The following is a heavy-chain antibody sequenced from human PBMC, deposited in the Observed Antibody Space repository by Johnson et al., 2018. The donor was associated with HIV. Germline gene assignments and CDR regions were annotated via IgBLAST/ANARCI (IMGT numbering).Heavy chain of an antibody. CDR1: GFTFSSYG. V-gene: IGHV3-30*02. CDR2: TQYDGSNK. J-gene: IGHJ3*02. D-gene: IGHD1-26*01. Sequence: QLVESGGGVVQPGRSLRLSCAASGFTFSSYGMHWARQAPGKGLEWVAFTQYDGSNKYYADSVKGRFTISRDNSKNTLYLQMNSLRAEDTAVYYCARDMVGATFDDAFDIWGQGTMVTVSS. CDR3: ARDMVGATFDDAFDI.